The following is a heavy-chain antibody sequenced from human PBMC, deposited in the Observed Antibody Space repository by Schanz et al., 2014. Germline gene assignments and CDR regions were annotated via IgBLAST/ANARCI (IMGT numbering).Heavy chain of an antibody. D-gene: IGHD3-10*01. CDR2: VHPSGTT. CDR1: GVSFSFYY. V-gene: IGHV4-34*02. Sequence: QVHLQQWGAGLLQPSETLSLTCGVGGVSFSFYYWSWVRRPPGKGRVWIGEVHPSGTTNYNPSLSYRVTLSVDASKNLFSLKLTSMTAADTAVYYCARGQDQAKTGDLWGRGTLVTISS. CDR3: ARGQDQAKTGDL. J-gene: IGHJ5*02.